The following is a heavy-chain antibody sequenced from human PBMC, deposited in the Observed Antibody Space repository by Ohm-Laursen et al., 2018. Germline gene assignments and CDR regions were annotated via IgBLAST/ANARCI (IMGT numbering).Heavy chain of an antibody. Sequence: SETLSLTCAVSGYSISSGYFWGWIRQPPGKGLEWIGTIYHSGSTYYSPSLKSRVTISVDTSKSQFSLKLSSVTAADTAVYYCARVVRYYYYGMDVWGQGTTVTVSS. CDR1: GYSISSGYF. CDR2: IYHSGST. CDR3: ARVVRYYYYGMDV. D-gene: IGHD2-15*01. V-gene: IGHV4-38-2*01. J-gene: IGHJ6*02.